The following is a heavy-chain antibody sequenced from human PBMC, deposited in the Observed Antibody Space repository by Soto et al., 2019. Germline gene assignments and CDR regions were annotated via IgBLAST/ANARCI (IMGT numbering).Heavy chain of an antibody. CDR2: VSGSGGTR. Sequence: EVQLMESGGGLVQPGESLRLSCVVSGLSLSGYALSWVRQAPGEGLEWVSAVSGSGGTRYYADSVKGRFTNSRDNSKNTLYLQMNGLRVEDTAKYFCAKDGRRVGPTLNWLDSWGQGTQVTVTS. CDR1: GLSLSGYA. V-gene: IGHV3-23*01. CDR3: AKDGRRVGPTLNWLDS. D-gene: IGHD1-26*01. J-gene: IGHJ5*01.